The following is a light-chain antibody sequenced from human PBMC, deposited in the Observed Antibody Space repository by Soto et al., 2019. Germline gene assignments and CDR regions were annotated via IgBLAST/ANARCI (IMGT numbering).Light chain of an antibody. CDR2: DDN. CDR3: GSWDSSLSAYV. J-gene: IGLJ1*01. V-gene: IGLV1-51*01. Sequence: VLTQPPSVSAAPGQKVTISCSGSSSNIGGNSVSWYQQLPGTAPKLHIYDDNKRPSGIPDRFSGSKSGTSATLGITGFQTGDEADYYCGSWDSSLSAYVFGTGTKVTVL. CDR1: SSNIGGNS.